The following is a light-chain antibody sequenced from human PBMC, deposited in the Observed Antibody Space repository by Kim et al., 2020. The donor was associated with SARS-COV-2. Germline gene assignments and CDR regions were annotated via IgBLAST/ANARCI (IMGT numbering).Light chain of an antibody. J-gene: IGLJ3*02. Sequence: SVSPGQTAPFTCSGDNLVDKYICWYQQKSGQSPVLVIYQNYKRPSGIPERFSGSNSGNTATLTISGTQAMDEADYYCQAWDFNRVFGRGTQLTVL. CDR2: QNY. V-gene: IGLV3-1*01. CDR3: QAWDFNRV. CDR1: NLVDKY.